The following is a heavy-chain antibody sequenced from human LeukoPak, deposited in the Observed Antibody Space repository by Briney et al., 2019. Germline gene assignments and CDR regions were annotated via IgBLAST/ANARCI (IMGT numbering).Heavy chain of an antibody. V-gene: IGHV3-30*04. D-gene: IGHD1-26*01. J-gene: IGHJ4*02. CDR3: ARDQGVGATTLNYFDY. CDR1: GFTFSSYA. CDR2: ISYDGSNK. Sequence: PGGSLRLSCAASGFTFSSYAMPWVRQAPGKGLEWVAVISYDGSNKYYADSVKGRFTISRDNSKNTLYLQMNSLRAEDTAVYYCARDQGVGATTLNYFDYWGQGTLVTVSS.